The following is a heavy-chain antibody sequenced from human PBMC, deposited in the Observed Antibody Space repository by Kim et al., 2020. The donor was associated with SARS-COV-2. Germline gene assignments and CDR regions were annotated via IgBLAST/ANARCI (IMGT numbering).Heavy chain of an antibody. Sequence: GGSLRLSCAASGFTFSSYAMHWVRQAPGKGLEWVAVIWYDGSNKYYADSVKGRFTISRDNSKNTLYLQMNSLRAEDTAVYYCAKDYYDSSGPYYFDYWGQGTLVTVSS. CDR3: AKDYYDSSGPYYFDY. CDR2: IWYDGSNK. D-gene: IGHD3-22*01. J-gene: IGHJ4*02. V-gene: IGHV3-33*06. CDR1: GFTFSSYA.